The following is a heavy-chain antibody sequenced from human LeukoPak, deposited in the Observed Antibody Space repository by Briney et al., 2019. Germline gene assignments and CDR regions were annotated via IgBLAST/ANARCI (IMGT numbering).Heavy chain of an antibody. D-gene: IGHD2-2*01. CDR3: ARSCAGSTSCFGYYYYGMDV. Sequence: ASVKVSCKASGYTITSNAMNWVRQAPGQGLEWMGWINTNTGNPTYAQGFTGRFVFSLDTSVSTAYLQISSLKAEDTAVYYCARSCAGSTSCFGYYYYGMDVWGRGTTVTVSS. J-gene: IGHJ6*02. V-gene: IGHV7-4-1*02. CDR2: INTNTGNP. CDR1: GYTITSNA.